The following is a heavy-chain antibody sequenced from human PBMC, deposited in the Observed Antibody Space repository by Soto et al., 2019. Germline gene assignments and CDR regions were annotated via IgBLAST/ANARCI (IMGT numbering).Heavy chain of an antibody. D-gene: IGHD3-10*01. CDR2: ISGSGGST. V-gene: IGHV3-23*01. Sequence: EVQLLESGGGLVQPGGSLRLSCAASGFTFSSYAMSWVRQAPGKGLEWVSAISGSGGSTYYADSVKGRFTISRDNSKNTLYLQMNSLRAEDTAVYYCAKDLRPAGPIGYYYYYGMDVWGQGTTVTVSS. CDR3: AKDLRPAGPIGYYYYYGMDV. J-gene: IGHJ6*02. CDR1: GFTFSSYA.